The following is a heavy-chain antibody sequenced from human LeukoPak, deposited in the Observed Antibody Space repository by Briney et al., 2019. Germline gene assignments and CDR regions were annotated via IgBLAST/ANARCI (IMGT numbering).Heavy chain of an antibody. V-gene: IGHV3-48*01. CDR1: GLTFSSYS. CDR3: ARGDGY. J-gene: IGHJ4*02. CDR2: ISPGNSTK. Sequence: SGGSLRLSCAASGLTFSSYSMNWVRQARGKGLEWVSYISPGNSTKYYADSVKGRFTISRDNAKNSLYLQMNSLRAEDTAVYYCARGDGYWGQGTLVTVSS.